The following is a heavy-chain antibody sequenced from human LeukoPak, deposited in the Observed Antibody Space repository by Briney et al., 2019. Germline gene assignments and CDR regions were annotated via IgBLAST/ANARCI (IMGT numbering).Heavy chain of an antibody. CDR3: ARGLRGYSSSWYGY. V-gene: IGHV4-34*01. CDR2: INHSGST. Sequence: SETLPLTCAVYGGSFSGYYWSWIRQPPGKGLEWIGEINHSGSTNYNPSLKSRVTISVDTSKNQFSLKLSSVTAADTAVYYCARGLRGYSSSWYGYWGQGTLVTVSS. CDR1: GGSFSGYY. J-gene: IGHJ4*02. D-gene: IGHD6-13*01.